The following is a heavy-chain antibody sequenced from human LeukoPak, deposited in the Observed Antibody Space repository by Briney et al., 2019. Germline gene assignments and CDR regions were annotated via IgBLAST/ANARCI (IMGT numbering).Heavy chain of an antibody. CDR2: IYYSGST. Sequence: PSETLSLTCTVSGGSISSYYWSWIRQPPGKGLEWIGYIYYSGSTNYNPSLKSRVTISVDTSKNQFSLKLSSVTAADTAVYYCARDREGGTDYWGQGTLVTVSS. V-gene: IGHV4-59*01. J-gene: IGHJ4*02. CDR3: ARDREGGTDY. CDR1: GGSISSYY. D-gene: IGHD1-14*01.